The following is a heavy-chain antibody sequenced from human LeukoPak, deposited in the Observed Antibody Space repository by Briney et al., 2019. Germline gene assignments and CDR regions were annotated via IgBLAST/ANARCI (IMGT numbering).Heavy chain of an antibody. D-gene: IGHD6-13*01. J-gene: IGHJ6*02. CDR1: GFTFNTHW. CDR2: ISSSSSTI. CDR3: ARIHSSSWYGESGYGMDV. Sequence: GGSLRLSCAASGFTFNTHWTNWVRQAPGKGLEWVSYISSSSSTIYYADSVKGRFTISRDNAKNSLYLQMNSLRAEDTAVYYCARIHSSSWYGESGYGMDVWGQGTTVTVSS. V-gene: IGHV3-48*01.